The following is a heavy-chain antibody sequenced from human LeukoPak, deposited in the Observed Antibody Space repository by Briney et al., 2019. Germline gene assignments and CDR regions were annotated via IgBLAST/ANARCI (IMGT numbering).Heavy chain of an antibody. J-gene: IGHJ4*02. CDR2: INPSGGDT. CDR1: GYILSSYN. CDR3: ARTYCAEDCSIRYFDY. V-gene: IGHV1-46*01. Sequence: ASVKVSCKASGYILSSYNMHWVRQAPGQGLEWLGIINPSGGDTKYAQKFQGRVTLTRDKSTSTVYMELSSLTSDDTAVYYCARTYCAEDCSIRYFDYWGQGTLVTVSS. D-gene: IGHD2-21*02.